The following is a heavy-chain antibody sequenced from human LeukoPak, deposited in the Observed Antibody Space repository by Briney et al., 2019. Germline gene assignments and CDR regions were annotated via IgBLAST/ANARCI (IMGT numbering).Heavy chain of an antibody. V-gene: IGHV4-4*07. CDR2: IYTFGGT. D-gene: IGHD1-26*01. CDR1: GGSISSYY. J-gene: IGHJ4*02. CDR3: VRDVGATNYDY. Sequence: ETLSLTCTDSGGSISSYYWSWIRQPAGKGLEWIGRIYTFGGTTYNPSLKSRVSMSADKAKNQFSLRLTSVTAADTAVYYCVRDVGATNYDYWGQGILVTVSS.